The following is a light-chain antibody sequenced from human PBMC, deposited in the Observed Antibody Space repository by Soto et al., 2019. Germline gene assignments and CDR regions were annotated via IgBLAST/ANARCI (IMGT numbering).Light chain of an antibody. Sequence: QSALTQPASVSGSPGQSITISCTGTSSDVGGYNYVSWYQQHPGKAPKLMISDASNRPSGVSIRFSGSKSGNTASLTISGLQAEDEADYYCNSYSSSTTLYLFGTGTKVTVL. CDR1: SSDVGGYNY. CDR2: DAS. CDR3: NSYSSSTTLYL. V-gene: IGLV2-14*01. J-gene: IGLJ1*01.